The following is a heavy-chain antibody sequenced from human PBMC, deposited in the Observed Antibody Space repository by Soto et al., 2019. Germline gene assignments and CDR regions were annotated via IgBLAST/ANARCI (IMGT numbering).Heavy chain of an antibody. CDR2: VYDSGST. CDR3: VRQVGATGSYSYAV. Sequence: SETLYLTCTGTGASVINDYWNWIRQPPGKGLGWIGFVYDSGSTSYNSSLKSRLTISVDTSKNQFSLKLSSVTAADTAVYYCVRQVGATGSYSYAVWGQGTMVTVSS. V-gene: IGHV4-59*02. J-gene: IGHJ3*01. D-gene: IGHD1-26*01. CDR1: GASVINDY.